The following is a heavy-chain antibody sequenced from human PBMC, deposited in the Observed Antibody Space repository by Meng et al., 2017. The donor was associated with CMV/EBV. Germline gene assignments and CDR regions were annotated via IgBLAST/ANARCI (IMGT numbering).Heavy chain of an antibody. D-gene: IGHD6-13*01. CDR3: ARGGIAAAGSDFFDY. CDR1: GSSSSGGYD. V-gene: IGHV4-31*02. CDR2: IYYSGST. Sequence: GSSSSGGYDGSWIRQHPGKGLEWIGYIYYSGSTYYNPSLKSRVTISVDTSKNQFSLKLSSVTAADTAVYYCARGGIAAAGSDFFDYWGQGTLVTVSS. J-gene: IGHJ4*02.